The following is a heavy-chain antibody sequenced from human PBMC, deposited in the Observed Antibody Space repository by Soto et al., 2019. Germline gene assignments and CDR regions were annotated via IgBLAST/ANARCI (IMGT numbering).Heavy chain of an antibody. CDR2: IKQDGSEK. V-gene: IGHV3-7*01. D-gene: IGHD1-7*01. CDR3: ARDQAGITGTTFAFDI. J-gene: IGHJ3*02. CDR1: GFTFSSYW. Sequence: GGSLRLSCAASGFTFSSYWMSWVRQAPGKGLEWVANIKQDGSEKYYVDSVKGRFTISRDNAKNSLYLQMNSLRAEDTAVYYCARDQAGITGTTFAFDIWGQGTMVTVSS.